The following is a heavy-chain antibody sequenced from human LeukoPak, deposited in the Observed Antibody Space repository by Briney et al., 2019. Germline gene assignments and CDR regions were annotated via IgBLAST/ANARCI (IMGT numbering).Heavy chain of an antibody. CDR3: ARDLSRKPPAAGYDAFDI. J-gene: IGHJ3*02. CDR1: GYTFTSYG. V-gene: IGHV1-18*01. D-gene: IGHD6-13*01. Sequence: ASVKVSCKASGYTFTSYGISWVRQAPGQGLEWMGWNSAYNGNTNYAQKLQGRVTMTTDTSTSTAYMELRSLRSDDTAVYYCARDLSRKPPAAGYDAFDIWGQGTMVTVSS. CDR2: NSAYNGNT.